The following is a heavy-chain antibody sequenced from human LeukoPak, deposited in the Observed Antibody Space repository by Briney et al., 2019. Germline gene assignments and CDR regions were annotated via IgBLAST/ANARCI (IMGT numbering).Heavy chain of an antibody. CDR1: GFTVSSNY. J-gene: IGHJ6*03. CDR3: AKVARVSDYYYYYMDV. D-gene: IGHD3-3*01. CDR2: ISGSGGTT. Sequence: GGSLRLSCAASGFTVSSNYMSWVRQAPGKGLEWVSAISGSGGTTFYADSVKGRFTISRDNSKNTLYLQMNSLRAEDTAVYYCAKVARVSDYYYYYMDVWGKGTTVTVSS. V-gene: IGHV3-23*01.